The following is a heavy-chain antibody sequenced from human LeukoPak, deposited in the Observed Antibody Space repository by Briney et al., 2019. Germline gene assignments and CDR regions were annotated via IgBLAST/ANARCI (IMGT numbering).Heavy chain of an antibody. CDR3: ARGRGSSSWYTEGGAFDI. Sequence: GGSLRLSCAASGFTFRSYAMHWVRQAPGKGLEWVAVISYDGSNKYYADSVKGRFTISRDNSKNTLYLQMNSLRAEDTAVYYCARGRGSSSWYTEGGAFDIWGQGTMVTVSS. CDR2: ISYDGSNK. V-gene: IGHV3-30*04. J-gene: IGHJ3*02. D-gene: IGHD6-13*01. CDR1: GFTFRSYA.